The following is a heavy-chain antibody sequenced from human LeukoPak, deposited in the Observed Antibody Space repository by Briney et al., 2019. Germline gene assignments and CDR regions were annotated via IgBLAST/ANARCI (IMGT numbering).Heavy chain of an antibody. Sequence: PAQTLCLTCTVSGGSISSGDYYWSWIRQPPGKGLEWIGYIYYSGSTYYNPSLKSRVTISVDTSKNQFSLKLSSVTAADTAVYYCARETKPTTVNNCYGMDVWGQGNTVTVSS. D-gene: IGHD4-17*01. CDR1: GGSISSGDYY. J-gene: IGHJ6*02. CDR2: IYYSGST. V-gene: IGHV4-30-4*01. CDR3: ARETKPTTVNNCYGMDV.